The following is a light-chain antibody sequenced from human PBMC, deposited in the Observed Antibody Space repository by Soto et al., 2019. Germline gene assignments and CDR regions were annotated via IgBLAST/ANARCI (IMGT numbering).Light chain of an antibody. V-gene: IGLV2-14*01. Sequence: QSALTQPASVSGSPGQSITISCTGTSSDVGGYNYVSWYQQHPGKAPKLMIYEVSNRPSGVSNRFSGSKSGNTASLTISGVQAEDEADYYCSSYTSSRVFGGGTKVTVL. CDR2: EVS. CDR3: SSYTSSRV. J-gene: IGLJ3*02. CDR1: SSDVGGYNY.